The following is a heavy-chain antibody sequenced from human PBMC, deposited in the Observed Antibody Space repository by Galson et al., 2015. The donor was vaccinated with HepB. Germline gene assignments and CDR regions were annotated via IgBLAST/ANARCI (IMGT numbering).Heavy chain of an antibody. V-gene: IGHV3-23*01. CDR1: GFSFTRYA. J-gene: IGHJ4*02. Sequence: SLRLSCAASGFSFTRYAMTWVRQAPGKGLEWVSSITSSGGNRYYTDSVKGRFTVSRDNSKNTLLLQLNSLRAEDTAMYFCAKDGIMVANNPYHFHYWGQGTLSPSPQ. D-gene: IGHD2-15*01. CDR3: AKDGIMVANNPYHFHY. CDR2: ITSSGGNR.